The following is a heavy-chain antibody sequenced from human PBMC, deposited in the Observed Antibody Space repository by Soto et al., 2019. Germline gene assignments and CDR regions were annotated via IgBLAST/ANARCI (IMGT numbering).Heavy chain of an antibody. CDR3: ARGYDILTGYYSGFDY. V-gene: IGHV4-34*01. J-gene: IGHJ4*02. CDR2: INHSGST. CDR1: GGSFSGYY. Sequence: QVQLQQWGAGLLKPSETLSLTCAVYGGSFSGYYWSWIRQPPGKGLEWIGEINHSGSTNYNPSLKSRVTMSVDTSKNQFSLKLSSVTAADTAVYYCARGYDILTGYYSGFDYWGQGTLVTVSS. D-gene: IGHD3-9*01.